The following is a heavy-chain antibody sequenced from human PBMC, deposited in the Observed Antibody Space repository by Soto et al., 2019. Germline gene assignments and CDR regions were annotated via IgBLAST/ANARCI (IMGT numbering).Heavy chain of an antibody. V-gene: IGHV3-7*01. D-gene: IGHD1-26*01. J-gene: IGHJ4*02. CDR1: GFTFSSYC. CDR2: IKQDGSEK. CDR3: TRGGCNSESYYCFDY. Sequence: GSLRLSCAASGFTFSSYCMSWVRQAPGKGLEWVANIKQDGSEKYYVDSVKGRFTISRDNAENSLYLQMNSLRAEDTAVYYCTRGGCNSESYYCFDYWGQGTLVTVSS.